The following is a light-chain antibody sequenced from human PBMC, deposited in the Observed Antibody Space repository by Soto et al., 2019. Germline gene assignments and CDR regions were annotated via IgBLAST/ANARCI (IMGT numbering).Light chain of an antibody. V-gene: IGKV3-20*01. CDR2: DSS. CDR1: QSVSSNS. CDR3: QQYGGLPRT. J-gene: IGKJ1*01. Sequence: EMGLTQSPGTVSLSPGERATISCRASQSVSSNSLAWYQQKPGQAPRLLIYDSSSRATGIPDRFIGSGSGRAFSLTISTLEPEGFAVYYCQQYGGLPRTFGQGTKVEIK.